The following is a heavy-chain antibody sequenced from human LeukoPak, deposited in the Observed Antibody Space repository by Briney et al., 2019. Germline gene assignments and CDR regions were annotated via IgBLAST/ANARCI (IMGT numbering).Heavy chain of an antibody. CDR2: INHSGST. Sequence: ASETLSLTCAVYGGSFSCYYWSWIRQPPGKGLEWIGEINHSGSTNYNPSLKSRVTISVDTSKNQFSLKLSSVTAADTAVYYCASLSTLGDYWGQGTLVTVSS. J-gene: IGHJ4*02. CDR3: ASLSTLGDY. V-gene: IGHV4-34*01. CDR1: GGSFSCYY. D-gene: IGHD2-2*01.